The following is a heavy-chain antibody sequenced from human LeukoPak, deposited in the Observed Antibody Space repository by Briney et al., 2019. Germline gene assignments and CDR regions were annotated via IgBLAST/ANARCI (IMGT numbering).Heavy chain of an antibody. D-gene: IGHD1/OR15-1a*01. CDR1: GFTFDDYA. J-gene: IGHJ5*02. CDR3: AKDGISFNNHYDWFDP. V-gene: IGHV3-43*02. CDR2: ISGDGGST. Sequence: PGGSLRLSCEASGFTFDDYAMHWVRQAPGKGLEWVSLISGDGGSTYYADSVKGRFTISRDNSKNTLYLQMNSLRAEDTALYYCAKDGISFNNHYDWFDPWGQGTLVTVSS.